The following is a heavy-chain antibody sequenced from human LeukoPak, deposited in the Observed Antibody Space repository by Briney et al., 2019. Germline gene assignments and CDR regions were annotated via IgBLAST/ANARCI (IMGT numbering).Heavy chain of an antibody. CDR1: AFTFSNYW. J-gene: IGHJ5*02. CDR2: IKGDGSEK. CDR3: ARDEYRSRWLHP. V-gene: IGHV3-7*01. Sequence: GGSLRLSCAASAFTFSNYWMSWVRLAPGKGLEWVANIKGDGSEKWYADSVKGRFTISRDNAQNSVHLQMNSLRAEDTAVYHCARDEYRSRWLHPWGQGTLVTVTS. D-gene: IGHD5-24*01.